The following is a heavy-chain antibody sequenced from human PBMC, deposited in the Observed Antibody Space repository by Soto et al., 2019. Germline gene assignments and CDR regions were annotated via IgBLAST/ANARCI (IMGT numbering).Heavy chain of an antibody. CDR3: ARRLTMGIDYYYYGMDV. V-gene: IGHV5-51*01. D-gene: IGHD1-1*01. CDR2: IYPGDSDT. Sequence: GESLKISCKGSGYSFTSYWIGWVRQMPGKGLEWMGIIYPGDSDTRYSPSFQGQVTISADKSISTAYLQWSSLKASDTAMYYCARRLTMGIDYYYYGMDVWGQGTTVTVSS. CDR1: GYSFTSYW. J-gene: IGHJ6*02.